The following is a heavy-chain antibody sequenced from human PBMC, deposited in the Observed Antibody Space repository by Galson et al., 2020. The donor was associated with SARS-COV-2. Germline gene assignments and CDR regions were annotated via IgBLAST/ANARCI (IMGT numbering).Heavy chain of an antibody. D-gene: IGHD3-3*01. CDR1: GASVSSNSAA. V-gene: IGHV6-1*01. CDR3: AREDLSGRSYFEY. J-gene: IGHJ4*02. Sequence: SQTLSLTCGISGASVSSNSAAWHWIRQSPSRGLAWLGRTYYMSKWYNDYGESVKSRITFNPDTSKNQVSLQLTSVTPEDTAVYYCAREDLSGRSYFEYWGQGTLVTVSS. CDR2: TYYMSKWYN.